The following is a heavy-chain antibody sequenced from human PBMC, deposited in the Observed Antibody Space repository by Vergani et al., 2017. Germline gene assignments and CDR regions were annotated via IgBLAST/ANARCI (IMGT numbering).Heavy chain of an antibody. CDR3: ARLRVGEVSLDWYLDR. V-gene: IGHV3-23*01. Sequence: EVQLLESGGGLVQPGGSLRLSCAASGFTFSSYAMSWVRQAPGKGLEGVSAISGSVGSTYYADSVKGRFTISRDNSKNTLYLQMNILRAEDTAVYYCARLRVGEVSLDWYLDRWGRGSLVTVSS. D-gene: IGHD3-16*02. J-gene: IGHJ2*01. CDR2: ISGSVGST. CDR1: GFTFSSYA.